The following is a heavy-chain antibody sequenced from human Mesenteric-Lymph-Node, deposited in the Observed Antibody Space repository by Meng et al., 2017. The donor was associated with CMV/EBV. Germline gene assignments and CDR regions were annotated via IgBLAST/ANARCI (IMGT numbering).Heavy chain of an antibody. CDR3: AKVRIAAAGTGWFDP. Sequence: GESLKISCAASGFTFSNYAMNWVRQAPGKGLEWVSVIYSDGRSAYYADSVKGRFTISRDNSKNTLYLQMNSLRAEDTAVYYCAKVRIAAAGTGWFDPWGQGTLVTVSS. CDR1: GFTFSNYA. D-gene: IGHD6-13*01. CDR2: IYSDGRSA. J-gene: IGHJ5*02. V-gene: IGHV3-23*03.